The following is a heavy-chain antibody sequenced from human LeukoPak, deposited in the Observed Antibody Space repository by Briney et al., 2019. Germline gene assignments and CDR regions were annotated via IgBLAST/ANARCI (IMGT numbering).Heavy chain of an antibody. J-gene: IGHJ4*02. CDR1: GYTFTNYW. D-gene: IGHD2-15*01. CDR3: ARQPSYCSGGSCLIN. V-gene: IGHV5-51*01. Sequence: GESLKISCEGSGYTFTNYWIGWVRQLSGKGLEWMGVIYPGNSDTRYSPSFQGQVTISADKSISTAYLQWSSLKASDTAMYYCARQPSYCSGGSCLINWGQGTLVTVSS. CDR2: IYPGNSDT.